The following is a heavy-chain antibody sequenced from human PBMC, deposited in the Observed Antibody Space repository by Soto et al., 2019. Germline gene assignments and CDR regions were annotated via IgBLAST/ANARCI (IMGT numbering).Heavy chain of an antibody. CDR2: IYYSGST. Sequence: QVQLQESGPGLVKPSQTLSLTCTVSGGSISSGDYYWSWIRQPPGKGLEWIGYIYYSGSTYYNPSLKRRVTISVDTSKNQFSLKLSSVTAADTAVYYCARGVTMVRGVLYYFDYWGQGTLVTVSS. CDR1: GGSISSGDYY. D-gene: IGHD3-10*01. J-gene: IGHJ4*02. CDR3: ARGVTMVRGVLYYFDY. V-gene: IGHV4-30-4*01.